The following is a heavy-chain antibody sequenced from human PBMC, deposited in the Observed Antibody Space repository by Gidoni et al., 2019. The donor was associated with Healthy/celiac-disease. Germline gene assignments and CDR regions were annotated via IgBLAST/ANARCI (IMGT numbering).Heavy chain of an antibody. V-gene: IGHV4-34*01. Sequence: QVQLQQWGAGLLKPSETLSLTCAVYGGSFSGYYWSWIRQPPGKGLEWIGEINHSGSTNYNPSLKSRVTISVDTSKNQFSLKLSSVTAADTAVYYCARGPRRVYYYYGMDVWGQGTTVTVSS. CDR2: INHSGST. CDR1: GGSFSGYY. CDR3: ARGPRRVYYYYGMDV. J-gene: IGHJ6*02.